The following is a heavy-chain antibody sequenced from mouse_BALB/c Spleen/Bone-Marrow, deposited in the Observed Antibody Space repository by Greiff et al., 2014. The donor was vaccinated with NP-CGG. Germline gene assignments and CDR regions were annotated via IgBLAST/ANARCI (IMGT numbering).Heavy chain of an antibody. J-gene: IGHJ2*01. D-gene: IGHD2-14*01. CDR1: GYTFTNYW. CDR2: IHPNSGNT. CDR3: ARHHRYAYYFDY. Sequence: QVQLQQPGSVLVRPGASVKMSCKASGYTFTNYWIHWGKQRPGQGLEWIGEIHPNSGNTNYNEKFKGKVTLTADISSSTAYVDLSSLTSEDSAVYYCARHHRYAYYFDYWGQGTTLTVSS. V-gene: IGHV1S130*01.